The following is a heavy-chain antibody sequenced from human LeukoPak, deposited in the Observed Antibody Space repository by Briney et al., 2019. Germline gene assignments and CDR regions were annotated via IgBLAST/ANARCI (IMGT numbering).Heavy chain of an antibody. Sequence: ASVKVSCKASGYTFTSYDINWVRQATGQGLEWMGWMNPNSGNTGYAQKFQGRVTMTTDTSTSTAYMELRSLRSGDTAVYYCARDVGYGSGSYWFDYWGQGTLVTVSS. D-gene: IGHD3-10*01. CDR3: ARDVGYGSGSYWFDY. CDR2: MNPNSGNT. V-gene: IGHV1-8*01. CDR1: GYTFTSYD. J-gene: IGHJ4*02.